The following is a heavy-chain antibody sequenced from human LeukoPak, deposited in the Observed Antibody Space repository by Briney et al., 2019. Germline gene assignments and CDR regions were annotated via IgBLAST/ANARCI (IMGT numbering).Heavy chain of an antibody. J-gene: IGHJ4*02. V-gene: IGHV4-59*01. CDR1: GGSISSYY. D-gene: IGHD6-19*01. Sequence: SETLSLICTVSGGSISSYYWSWIRQPPGKGLEWIGYIYYSGSTNYNPSLKSRVTISVDTSKNQFSLKLSSVIAADTAVYYCARTGIAVAEFNIWGQGTLVTVSS. CDR2: IYYSGST. CDR3: ARTGIAVAEFNI.